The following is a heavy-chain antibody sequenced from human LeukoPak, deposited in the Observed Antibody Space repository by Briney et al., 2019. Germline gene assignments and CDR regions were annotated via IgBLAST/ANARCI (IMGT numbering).Heavy chain of an antibody. Sequence: GASLQISCKGSGSSFTSYWIGWVRPLPGKGLEWMGIIYPGDSDTRYSPSFQGQVTISADKSISTAYLQWSSLKASDTAMYYCARQEDYYDSSGYYQAFDYWGQGTLVTVSS. J-gene: IGHJ4*02. V-gene: IGHV5-51*01. D-gene: IGHD3-22*01. CDR2: IYPGDSDT. CDR3: ARQEDYYDSSGYYQAFDY. CDR1: GSSFTSYW.